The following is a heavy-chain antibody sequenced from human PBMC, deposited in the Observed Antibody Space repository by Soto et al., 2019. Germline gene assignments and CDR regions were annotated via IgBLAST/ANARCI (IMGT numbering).Heavy chain of an antibody. CDR3: ARVESSAAGRYGMDV. CDR2: ISDSGST. D-gene: IGHD6-13*01. Sequence: SETLSLTCTVSGGSITNHYWSWIRQPPGKELEWIASISDSGSTNYNPSLKSRVTIPVDTSKNQFSLKLSSVTAADTAVYYCARVESSAAGRYGMDVWGQGTTVTVSS. J-gene: IGHJ6*02. V-gene: IGHV4-59*11. CDR1: GGSITNHY.